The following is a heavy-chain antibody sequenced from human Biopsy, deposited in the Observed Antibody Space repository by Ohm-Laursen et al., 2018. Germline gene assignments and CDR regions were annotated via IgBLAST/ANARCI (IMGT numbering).Heavy chain of an antibody. CDR3: AKARVAIRYFDI. CDR2: ITWNSGTI. J-gene: IGHJ2*01. Sequence: SLRLSCASSGFIFDDYAMHWVRQAPGKGLEWVSSITWNSGTIDYADSVKGRFTISRDNAKNSLYLQMNSLRAGDTALYYCAKARVAIRYFDIWGRGTLVTVSS. D-gene: IGHD2-15*01. V-gene: IGHV3-9*01. CDR1: GFIFDDYA.